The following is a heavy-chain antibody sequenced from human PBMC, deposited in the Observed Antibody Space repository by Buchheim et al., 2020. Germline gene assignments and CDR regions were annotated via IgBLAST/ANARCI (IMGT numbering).Heavy chain of an antibody. Sequence: QVQLQESGPGLVKPSQTLSLTCTVSGGSISSGGYYWSWIRQHPGKGLEWIGYIYYSGSTYYNPSLKSRVTISVDTSKNQFSLKLSSVTAADTAVYYCARFFSIGSSGYKIGNWFDPWGQGTL. CDR3: ARFFSIGSSGYKIGNWFDP. V-gene: IGHV4-31*03. D-gene: IGHD3-22*01. CDR2: IYYSGST. CDR1: GGSISSGGYY. J-gene: IGHJ5*02.